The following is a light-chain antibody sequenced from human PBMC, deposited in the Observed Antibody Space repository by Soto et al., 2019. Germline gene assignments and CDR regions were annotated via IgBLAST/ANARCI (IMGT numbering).Light chain of an antibody. CDR2: DAS. V-gene: IGKV1-13*02. Sequence: AIQLTQSLSSLSASVGDRVTVTCRASPGISSSLAWYQQEPGKAPKLLIYDASSLQSGVPSRFSGSGSGTDFTLTISSLQPEDSATYYCQQFYSDTLTFGGGTKVEIK. J-gene: IGKJ4*01. CDR3: QQFYSDTLT. CDR1: PGISSS.